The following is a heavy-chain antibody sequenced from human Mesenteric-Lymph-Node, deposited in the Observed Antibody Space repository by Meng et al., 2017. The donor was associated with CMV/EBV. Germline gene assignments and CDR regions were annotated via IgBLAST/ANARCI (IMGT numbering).Heavy chain of an antibody. CDR2: ISSSGSTI. CDR3: ARDSSGYGYYFDY. D-gene: IGHD5-12*01. V-gene: IGHV3-11*01. J-gene: IGHJ4*02. Sequence: GESLKISCAASGFTFSDYYMSWIRQAPGKGLEWVSYISSSGSTIYYEDSVKGRFTISRDNAKNSLYLQMNSLRAEDTAVYYCARDSSGYGYYFDYWGQGTLVTVSS. CDR1: GFTFSDYY.